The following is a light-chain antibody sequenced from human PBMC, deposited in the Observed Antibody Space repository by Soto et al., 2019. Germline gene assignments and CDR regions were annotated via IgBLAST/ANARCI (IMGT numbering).Light chain of an antibody. CDR2: GAS. Sequence: EVVMSQSPATLSVSPGERVTLSCRASQSVNSNFAWYQQKPGQAPRLLIYGASTRATGIPARFSGSGSGTEFTLTISSLQSEDFAVYYCQQYNDWPMYTFGQGTKVDIK. V-gene: IGKV3-15*01. J-gene: IGKJ2*01. CDR3: QQYNDWPMYT. CDR1: QSVNSN.